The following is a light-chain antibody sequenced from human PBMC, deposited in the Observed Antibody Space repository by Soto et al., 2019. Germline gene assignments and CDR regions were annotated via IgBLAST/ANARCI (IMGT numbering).Light chain of an antibody. CDR1: EPVSTSF. CDR3: QQYNNWPPET. V-gene: IGKV3-15*01. J-gene: IGKJ1*01. Sequence: EIVLTQSPGTLSLSPGERATLSCRASEPVSTSFLAWYQQKRGQPPRLLIYGASTRATGIPARFSGSGSGTEFTLTISSLQSEDFAVYYCQQYNNWPPETFGQGTKVDIK. CDR2: GAS.